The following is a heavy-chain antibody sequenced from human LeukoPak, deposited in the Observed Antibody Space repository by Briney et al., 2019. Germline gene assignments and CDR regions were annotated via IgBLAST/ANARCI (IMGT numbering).Heavy chain of an antibody. CDR3: TYDSSGYSRPYRFDY. J-gene: IGHJ4*02. V-gene: IGHV3-49*03. CDR2: IRSKAYGGTT. D-gene: IGHD3-22*01. CDR1: GFTFGDYA. Sequence: GGSLRLSCTASGFTFGDYAMSWFRQAPGKGLEWVGFIRSKAYGGTTEYAASVKGRFTISRDDSKSIAYLQMNSLKTEDTAVYYCTYDSSGYSRPYRFDYWGQGTLATVSS.